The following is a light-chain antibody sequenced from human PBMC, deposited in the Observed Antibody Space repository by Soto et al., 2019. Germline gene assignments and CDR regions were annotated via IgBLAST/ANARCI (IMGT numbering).Light chain of an antibody. Sequence: EIVLTQSTGTLSLSPGESATLSFRASQSLTNSFIAWYQQRPGQAPRLLIYDTSSRASGIPDRFSGSGSGTDFTLTISRLETEDFAVFYCQQYGTSEIIFGQGTRLEI. CDR2: DTS. J-gene: IGKJ5*01. V-gene: IGKV3-20*01. CDR3: QQYGTSEII. CDR1: QSLTNSF.